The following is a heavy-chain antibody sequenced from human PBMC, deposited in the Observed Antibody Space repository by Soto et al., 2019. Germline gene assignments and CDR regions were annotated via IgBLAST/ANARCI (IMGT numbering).Heavy chain of an antibody. CDR2: IYYSGST. V-gene: IGHV4-39*01. CDR3: ARPRYSSSSWSY. D-gene: IGHD6-6*01. J-gene: IGHJ4*02. Sequence: QLQLQESGPGLVKPSETLSLTCTVSGGSISSSSYYWGWIRQPPGKGLEWIGSIYYSGSTYYNPSLKSRVTISVDTSKNQFSLKLSSVTAADTAVYSCARPRYSSSSWSYWGQGTLVTVSS. CDR1: GGSISSSSYY.